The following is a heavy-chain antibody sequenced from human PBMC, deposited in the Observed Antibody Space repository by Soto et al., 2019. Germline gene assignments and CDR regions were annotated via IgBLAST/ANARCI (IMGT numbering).Heavy chain of an antibody. CDR3: ARGFPRRLIAAPFDY. J-gene: IGHJ4*02. CDR2: IWIDGSNK. D-gene: IGHD6-6*01. CDR1: GFTFSSCG. V-gene: IGHV3-33*01. Sequence: QVQLVESGGGVVQPGRSLRLSCAASGFTFSSCGMHWVRQAPGKGLEWVAVIWIDGSNKYYADSVKGRFTISRDNSKNTLYLQMNTLRADDTAVYYCARGFPRRLIAAPFDYWGQGTLVTVSS.